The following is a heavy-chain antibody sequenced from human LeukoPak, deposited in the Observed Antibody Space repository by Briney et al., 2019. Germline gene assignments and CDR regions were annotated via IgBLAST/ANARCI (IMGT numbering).Heavy chain of an antibody. V-gene: IGHV4-34*01. D-gene: IGHD3-16*01. J-gene: IGHJ4*02. CDR3: ARHRWGINEYYFDY. CDR1: GGSFSGYY. CDR2: INHSGST. Sequence: SETLSLTCAVYGGSFSGYYWSWIRQPPGKGLEWIGEINHSGSTNYNPSLESRVTIFVDTSKNKFSLQLRSVTAADAAVYYCARHRWGINEYYFDYWGQGTLVSVS.